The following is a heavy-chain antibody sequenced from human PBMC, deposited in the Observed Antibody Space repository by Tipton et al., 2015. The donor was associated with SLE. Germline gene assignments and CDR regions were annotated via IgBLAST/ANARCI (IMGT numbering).Heavy chain of an antibody. D-gene: IGHD5-12*01. Sequence: TLSLTCAVYGGSFSGYYWSWIRQPPGKGLEWIGYIYYSGSTKSNPSLKSRVTISVDTSKNQFSLKLSSVTAADTAVYYCARGHERHYDSPNFDIWGQGTMVTVSS. J-gene: IGHJ3*02. V-gene: IGHV4-59*12. CDR3: ARGHERHYDSPNFDI. CDR1: GGSFSGYY. CDR2: IYYSGST.